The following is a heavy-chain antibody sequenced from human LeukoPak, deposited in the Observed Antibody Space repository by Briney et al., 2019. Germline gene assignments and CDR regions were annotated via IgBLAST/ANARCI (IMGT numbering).Heavy chain of an antibody. CDR2: ISAYNGNT. J-gene: IGHJ6*02. Sequence: GASVKVSCKASGYTFTSYGISWVRRAPGQGLEWMGWISAYNGNTNYAQKLQGRVTMTTDTSTSTAYMELRSLRSDDTAVYYCARDTWRESSSWSFYYYYGMDVWGQGTTVIVSS. V-gene: IGHV1-18*01. D-gene: IGHD6-13*01. CDR1: GYTFTSYG. CDR3: ARDTWRESSSWSFYYYYGMDV.